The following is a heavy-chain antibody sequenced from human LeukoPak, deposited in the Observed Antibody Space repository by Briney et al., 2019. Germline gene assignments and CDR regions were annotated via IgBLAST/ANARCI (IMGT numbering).Heavy chain of an antibody. Sequence: GGSLRLSCAVSGLTFSSSWMDWIRQAPGKGLEWVANIKQDGSEKYYVDSVKGRFTISRDNAKNSLYLQMNSLRAEDTAVYYCARDPSVAGVYYFDYWGQGTLVTVSS. D-gene: IGHD6-19*01. J-gene: IGHJ4*02. CDR3: ARDPSVAGVYYFDY. V-gene: IGHV3-7*03. CDR1: GLTFSSSW. CDR2: IKQDGSEK.